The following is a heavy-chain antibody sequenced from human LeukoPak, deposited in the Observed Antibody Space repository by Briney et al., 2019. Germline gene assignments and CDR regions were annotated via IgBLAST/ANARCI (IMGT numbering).Heavy chain of an antibody. CDR1: GYTFTSYG. D-gene: IGHD3-10*01. CDR3: ARDRTYYYGSGSYPPDYYMDV. V-gene: IGHV1-18*01. Sequence: ASVKVSCKASGYTFTSYGISWVRQAPGQGLEWMGRISAYNGNTNYAQKLQGRVTMTTDTSTSTAYMELRSLRSDDTAVYYCARDRTYYYGSGSYPPDYYMDVWGKGTTVTVSS. CDR2: ISAYNGNT. J-gene: IGHJ6*03.